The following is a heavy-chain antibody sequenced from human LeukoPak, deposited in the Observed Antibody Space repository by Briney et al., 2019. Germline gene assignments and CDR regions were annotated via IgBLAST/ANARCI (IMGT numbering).Heavy chain of an antibody. CDR3: AKMVHTEQWLVPFDY. J-gene: IGHJ4*02. D-gene: IGHD6-19*01. CDR1: GFTFSNFA. Sequence: PGGSLRLSCAASGFTFSNFAMNWVRQAPGKGLEWDSTISVSGGSTYYADSVKGRFTISRDNSKNTLYLQMNSLRAEDTAVYYCAKMVHTEQWLVPFDYWGQGTLVTVSS. V-gene: IGHV3-23*01. CDR2: ISVSGGST.